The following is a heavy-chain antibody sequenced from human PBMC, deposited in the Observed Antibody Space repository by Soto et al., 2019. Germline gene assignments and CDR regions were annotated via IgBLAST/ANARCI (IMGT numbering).Heavy chain of an antibody. CDR1: GFPFSSYA. Sequence: QVQLVDSGGGVVQPGRSLRLSCAASGFPFSSYAIHWVRQDPGKGLEWVAFISYDGSNTYYADTVRVRCSVSRDNSNNTLDLQMNSLRAEDTAGYYCASPRCGYGYNPLHYWGQGTLVTGSS. CDR3: ASPRCGYGYNPLHY. CDR2: ISYDGSNT. V-gene: IGHV3-30-3*01. J-gene: IGHJ4*02. D-gene: IGHD5-12*01.